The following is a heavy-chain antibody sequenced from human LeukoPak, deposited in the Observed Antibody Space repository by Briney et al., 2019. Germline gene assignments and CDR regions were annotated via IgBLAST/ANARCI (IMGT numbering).Heavy chain of an antibody. CDR1: GFTVSSNY. V-gene: IGHV3-53*01. Sequence: GGSLRLSCAASGFTVSSNYMSWVRQAPGKGLEWVSVIYSGGSTYYADSVKGRFTISRDNSKNMLYLQMNSLRAEDTAVYYCAKDHVYYDSSGYYYSRDRTPKAPYFDYWGQGTLVTVSS. CDR2: IYSGGST. CDR3: AKDHVYYDSSGYYYSRDRTPKAPYFDY. D-gene: IGHD3-22*01. J-gene: IGHJ4*02.